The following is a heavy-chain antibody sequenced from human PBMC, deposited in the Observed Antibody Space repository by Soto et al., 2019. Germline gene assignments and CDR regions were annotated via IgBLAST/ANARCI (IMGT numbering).Heavy chain of an antibody. Sequence: ASVKVSCKASGYTFTSYYMHWVRQAPGQGLEWMGIINPSGGSTSYAQKFQGRVTMTRDTSTSTVYMELSSLRSEDTAVYYCAXDKRIAARNGGYYGMDVWGQGTTVTVSS. CDR1: GYTFTSYY. CDR2: INPSGGST. CDR3: AXDKRIAARNGGYYGMDV. V-gene: IGHV1-46*01. J-gene: IGHJ6*02. D-gene: IGHD6-6*01.